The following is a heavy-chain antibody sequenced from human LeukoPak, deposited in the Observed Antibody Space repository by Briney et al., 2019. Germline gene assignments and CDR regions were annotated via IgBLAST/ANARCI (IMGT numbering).Heavy chain of an antibody. CDR2: INPNSGGT. CDR1: GYTFTGYY. CDR3: ARDGLTYYYGSGSYPSFMDV. V-gene: IGHV1-2*02. J-gene: IGHJ6*04. D-gene: IGHD3-10*01. Sequence: GASVKVSCKASGYTFTGYYMHWVRQAPGQGLEWMGGINPNSGGTNYAQKFQGRVTMTRDTSISTAYMELSRLRSDDTAVYYCARDGLTYYYGSGSYPSFMDVWGKGTTVTISS.